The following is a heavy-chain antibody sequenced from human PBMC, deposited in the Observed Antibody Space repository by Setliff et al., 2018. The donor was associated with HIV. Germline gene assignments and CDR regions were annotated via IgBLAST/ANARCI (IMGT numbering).Heavy chain of an antibody. CDR1: GGSTFY. J-gene: IGHJ4*02. CDR3: ARAPITIFGVLIIPTFFDY. D-gene: IGHD3-3*01. Sequence: SETLSLTCTVFGGSTFYWSWIRQPAGKGLEWIGHIDTSGSTNYNPSLKSRVTISVDTSKSQFSLNVNSVTAADTAVYFCARAPITIFGVLIIPTFFDYWGQGTLVTVSS. V-gene: IGHV4-4*07. CDR2: IDTSGST.